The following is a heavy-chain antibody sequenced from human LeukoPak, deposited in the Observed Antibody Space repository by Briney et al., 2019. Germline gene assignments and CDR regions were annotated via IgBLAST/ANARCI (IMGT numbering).Heavy chain of an antibody. CDR3: ARDLRTAHDFWSGYYTQYFDY. V-gene: IGHV3-33*08. J-gene: IGHJ4*02. CDR2: IWYDGSNK. D-gene: IGHD3-3*01. CDR1: GFTFSSYG. Sequence: PGGSLRLSCAASGFTFSSYGMHWVRQAPGKGLEWVAVIWYDGSNKYYADSVKGRFTISRDNSKNTLYLQMNSLRAEDTAVYYRARDLRTAHDFWSGYYTQYFDYWGQGTLVTVSS.